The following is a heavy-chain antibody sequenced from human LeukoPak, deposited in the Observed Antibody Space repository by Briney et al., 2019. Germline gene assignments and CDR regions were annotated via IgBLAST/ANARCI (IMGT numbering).Heavy chain of an antibody. CDR2: IYHSGST. J-gene: IGHJ3*02. Sequence: PSETLSLTCTVSGYSISSGYYWGWIRQPPGKGLEWIGSIYHSGSTYYNPSLKSRVTISVDTSKNQFPLKLSSVTAADTAVYYCAREGLGSGAFDIWGQGTMVTVSS. CDR1: GYSISSGYY. D-gene: IGHD7-27*01. CDR3: AREGLGSGAFDI. V-gene: IGHV4-38-2*02.